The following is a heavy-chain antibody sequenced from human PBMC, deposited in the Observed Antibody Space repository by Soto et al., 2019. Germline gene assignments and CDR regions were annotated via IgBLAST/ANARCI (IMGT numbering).Heavy chain of an antibody. CDR2: IWYDGSNK. J-gene: IGHJ4*02. V-gene: IGHV3-33*01. CDR3: ARDGGYCTNGVCYTFGGTFGY. D-gene: IGHD2-8*01. Sequence: QVQLVESGGGVVQPGRSLRLSCAASGFTFSSYGMHWVRQAPGKGLEWVAVIWYDGSNKYYADYVKGRFTISRDNSKNTLYLQMNSLGAEDTAVYYCARDGGYCTNGVCYTFGGTFGYWGQGTLVTVSS. CDR1: GFTFSSYG.